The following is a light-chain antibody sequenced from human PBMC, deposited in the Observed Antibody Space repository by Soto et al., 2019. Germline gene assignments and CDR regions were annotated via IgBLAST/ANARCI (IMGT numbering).Light chain of an antibody. V-gene: IGKV3-15*01. CDR1: QSVSSN. J-gene: IGKJ4*01. CDR2: GAS. CDR3: QQYDNWPPLT. Sequence: EIVMTQSPATLSLSPGERATLSCRASQSVSSNLAWYQQKPGQAPRLLIYGASTRATGVPARFSGSGSGTEFTLTISTLQSEDFAVYYCQQYDNWPPLTFGGGTEWIS.